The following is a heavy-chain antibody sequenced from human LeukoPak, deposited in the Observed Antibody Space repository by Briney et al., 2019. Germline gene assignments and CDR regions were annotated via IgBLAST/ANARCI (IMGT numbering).Heavy chain of an antibody. D-gene: IGHD6-19*01. V-gene: IGHV4-4*07. CDR3: ARRDSSGWYFDY. CDR2: IYSSGIT. CDR1: GGSISSYY. J-gene: IGHJ4*02. Sequence: SETLSLTCTVSGGSISSYYWSWIRQPAGKGLEWIGRIYSSGITNYNPSFKSRVTMSVDTSKNQFSLTLTPVTAADTAVYYCARRDSSGWYFDYWGQGILVTVSS.